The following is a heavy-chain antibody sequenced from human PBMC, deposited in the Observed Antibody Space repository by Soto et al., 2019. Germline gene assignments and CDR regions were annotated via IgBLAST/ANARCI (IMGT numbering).Heavy chain of an antibody. CDR3: ARGDRYYDILTGYYKDGMDV. Sequence: SETLSLTCAVYGRSFSGYYWSWIRQPPGKGLEWIGEINHSGSTNYNPSLKSRVTISVDTSKNQFSLKLSSVTAADTAVYYCARGDRYYDILTGYYKDGMDVWGQGTTVTVSS. J-gene: IGHJ6*02. CDR1: GRSFSGYY. V-gene: IGHV4-34*01. D-gene: IGHD3-9*01. CDR2: INHSGST.